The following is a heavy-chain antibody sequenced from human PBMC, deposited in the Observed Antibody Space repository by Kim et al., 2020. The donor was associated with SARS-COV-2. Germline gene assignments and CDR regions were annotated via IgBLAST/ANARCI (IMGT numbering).Heavy chain of an antibody. CDR2: ISSSSSTI. Sequence: GGSLRLSCAASGFTFSSYSMNWVRQAPGKGLEWVSYISSSSSTIYYADSVKGRFTISRDNAKNSLYLQMNSLRDEDTAVYYCAKTKKFGVVTYYFDYWGQGTLVTVSS. CDR1: GFTFSSYS. V-gene: IGHV3-48*02. J-gene: IGHJ4*02. D-gene: IGHD3-3*01. CDR3: AKTKKFGVVTYYFDY.